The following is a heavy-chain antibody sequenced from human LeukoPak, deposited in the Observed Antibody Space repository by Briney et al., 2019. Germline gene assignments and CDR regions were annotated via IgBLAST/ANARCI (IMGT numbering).Heavy chain of an antibody. V-gene: IGHV1-46*01. CDR1: GYTFTSYY. J-gene: IGHJ4*02. CDR3: ARDSLYGVVDY. D-gene: IGHD4-17*01. Sequence: ASVKVSCKTSGYTFTSYYIHRVRQAPGQGPEWMGIINPSGGSTSYAQKFQGRVTMTRDTSTSTVYMYLSSLRSEDTAVYYCARDSLYGVVDYWGQGTLVTVSS. CDR2: INPSGGST.